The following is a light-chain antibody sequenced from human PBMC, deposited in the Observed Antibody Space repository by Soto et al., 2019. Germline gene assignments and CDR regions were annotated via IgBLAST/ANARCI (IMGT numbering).Light chain of an antibody. V-gene: IGKV1-5*03. CDR1: QSMNSW. CDR2: KAS. Sequence: DIQMTQSPATLSASVGDRVTINCRASQSMNSWLAWYQQKPGTAPKLLIYKASRLASGVPSRFSGSGSETEVTITIRRLQPYDFASFYGQQDRTNSAFGQGTKVEIK. CDR3: QQDRTNSA. J-gene: IGKJ1*01.